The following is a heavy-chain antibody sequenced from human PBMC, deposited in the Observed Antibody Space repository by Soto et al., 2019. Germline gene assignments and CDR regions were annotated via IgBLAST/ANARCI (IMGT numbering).Heavy chain of an antibody. D-gene: IGHD2-15*01. CDR2: INPYGGAA. CDR3: AREKEAAGYNWFDP. V-gene: IGHV1-46*01. Sequence: ASVKVSCKASGYTFTSTWMHRVRQAPGQGLEWMGIINPYGGAATYAEKFQGRVTMTRDTSTATDYMGLSSLRSEDTAVYYCAREKEAAGYNWFDPWGQGTLVTVSS. CDR1: GYTFTSTW. J-gene: IGHJ5*02.